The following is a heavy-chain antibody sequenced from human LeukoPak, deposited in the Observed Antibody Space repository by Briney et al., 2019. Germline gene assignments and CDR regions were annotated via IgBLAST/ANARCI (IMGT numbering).Heavy chain of an antibody. J-gene: IGHJ4*02. D-gene: IGHD6-6*01. Sequence: ASVNVSCKVSGYTLTELSMHWVRQAPGKGLEWMGGFDPEDGETIYAQKFQGRVTMTEDTSTDTAYMELSSLRSEDTAVYYCAANSGRIAARRVTDYWGQGTLVTVSS. CDR1: GYTLTELS. V-gene: IGHV1-24*01. CDR3: AANSGRIAARRVTDY. CDR2: FDPEDGET.